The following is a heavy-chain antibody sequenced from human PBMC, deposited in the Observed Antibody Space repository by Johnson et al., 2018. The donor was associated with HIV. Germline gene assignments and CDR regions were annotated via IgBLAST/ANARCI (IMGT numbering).Heavy chain of an antibody. Sequence: MMLVESGGGLVQPGGSLRLSCAASGFIFSSFALSWVRQAPGKGLEWVSTISDTGSSTYYTDSVKGRFTISRDTSKNTLYLQMSSLRAEDTALYFCAKGEQVWSVASAFDIWGQGTMVTVSS. D-gene: IGHD5-18*01. J-gene: IGHJ3*02. V-gene: IGHV3-23*04. CDR2: ISDTGSST. CDR1: GFIFSSFA. CDR3: AKGEQVWSVASAFDI.